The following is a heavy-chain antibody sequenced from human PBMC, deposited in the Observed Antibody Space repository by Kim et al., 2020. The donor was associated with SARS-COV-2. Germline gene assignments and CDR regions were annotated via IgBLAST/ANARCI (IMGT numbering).Heavy chain of an antibody. V-gene: IGHV3-23*01. Sequence: VKGRFTISRDNSKNTLYLQMNGRRAGDTAVYYCAKDKESGSYFRDYFDYWGQGTLVTVSS. CDR3: AKDKESGSYFRDYFDY. D-gene: IGHD3-10*01. J-gene: IGHJ4*02.